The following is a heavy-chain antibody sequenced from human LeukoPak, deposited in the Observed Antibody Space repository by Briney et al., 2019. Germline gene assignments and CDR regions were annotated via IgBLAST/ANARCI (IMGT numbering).Heavy chain of an antibody. V-gene: IGHV3-7*01. Sequence: PGGSLRLSCETSGFIFSNCWMTWVRQAPGKGLEWVANIKTDASEKYYADSVKGRFTISRDNAKMSLYLQMNSLRVEDTAVYYCVTYSTRNAREFQSWGQGTLVTVSS. CDR3: VTYSTRNAREFQS. CDR1: GFIFSNCW. J-gene: IGHJ1*01. D-gene: IGHD4-11*01. CDR2: IKTDASEK.